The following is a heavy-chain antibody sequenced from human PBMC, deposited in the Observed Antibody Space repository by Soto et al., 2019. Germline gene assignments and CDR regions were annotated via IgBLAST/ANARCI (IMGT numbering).Heavy chain of an antibody. D-gene: IGHD6-13*01. CDR3: ATSAAAPGNY. V-gene: IGHV3-7*01. Sequence: EVHLVEAGGGLVQPGGSLRLSCAASGFTFSSHWMSWVRQAPGKGLEWVANIKQDGSDKYYVDSVKGRFTISRDNAKNSLYLQMNSLRAEDTAVYYCATSAAAPGNYWGQGTLVTVSS. CDR2: IKQDGSDK. J-gene: IGHJ4*02. CDR1: GFTFSSHW.